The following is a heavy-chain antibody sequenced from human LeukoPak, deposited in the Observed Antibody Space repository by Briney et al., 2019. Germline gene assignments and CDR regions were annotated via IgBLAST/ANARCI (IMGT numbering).Heavy chain of an antibody. CDR3: AIFWSGYSGSGY. J-gene: IGHJ4*02. V-gene: IGHV1-24*01. Sequence: MGGFDPEDGETIYAQKFQGRVTMTEDTSTDTAYMELSSLRSEDTAVYYCAIFWSGYSGSGYWGQGTLVTVSS. CDR2: FDPEDGET. D-gene: IGHD3-3*01.